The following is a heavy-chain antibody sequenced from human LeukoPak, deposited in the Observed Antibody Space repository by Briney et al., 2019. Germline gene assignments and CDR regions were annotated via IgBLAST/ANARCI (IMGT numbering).Heavy chain of an antibody. CDR3: ARDDRGYSGYHFDH. V-gene: IGHV3-30-3*01. CDR2: QDGNNR. J-gene: IGHJ4*02. D-gene: IGHD5-12*01. Sequence: GGSLRLSCAASGFTFSSYTFHWVRQAPGKGLEWVAVQDGNNRYYTDSVKGRFTISRDNSKNTLYLQMNSLRAEDTAVYYCARDDRGYSGYHFDHWGQGTLVTVSS. CDR1: GFTFSSYT.